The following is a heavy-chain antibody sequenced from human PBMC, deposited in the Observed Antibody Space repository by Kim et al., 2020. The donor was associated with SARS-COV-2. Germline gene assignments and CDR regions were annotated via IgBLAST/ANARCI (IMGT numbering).Heavy chain of an antibody. V-gene: IGHV1-46*01. CDR1: GYTFTSYY. Sequence: ASVKVSCKASGYTFTSYYMHWVRQAPGQGLEWMGIINPSGGSTSYAQKFQGRVTMTRDTSTSTVYMELSSLRSEDTAVYYCARSARSRELTSALDDYWGQGTLVTVSS. D-gene: IGHD3-10*01. J-gene: IGHJ4*02. CDR3: ARSARSRELTSALDDY. CDR2: INPSGGST.